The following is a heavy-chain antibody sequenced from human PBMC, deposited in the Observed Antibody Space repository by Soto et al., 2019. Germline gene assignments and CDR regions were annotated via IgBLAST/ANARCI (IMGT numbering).Heavy chain of an antibody. CDR1: VFTFEEYA. CDR3: ARDTEEQPMIYDDLAF. CDR2: ISFNIGSI. V-gene: IGHV3-9*01. D-gene: IGHD3-16*01. Sequence: GVSRRLSCLSSVFTFEEYAMHWVRQAAGKGLEWVSVISFNIGSIGYAESVKGRFTISRDNARNSLYLQMNSLRAEDTGLYYCARDTEEQPMIYDDLAFWGQGTLVTVSS. J-gene: IGHJ4*03.